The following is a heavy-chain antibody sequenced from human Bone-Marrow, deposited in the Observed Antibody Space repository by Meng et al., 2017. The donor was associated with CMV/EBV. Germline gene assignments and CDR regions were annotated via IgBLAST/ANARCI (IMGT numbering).Heavy chain of an antibody. D-gene: IGHD2-8*01. CDR3: ARSDRNYCTNGVYYKY. CDR1: GYTFTGYY. Sequence: ASVKVSCKASGYTFTGYYMHWVRQAPGQGLEWMGWINPNSGGTNYAQKFQGRVTMTRDTSISTAYMELSRLRSDDTAVYYCARSDRNYCTNGVYYKYWGQGTLVTVSS. CDR2: INPNSGGT. V-gene: IGHV1-2*02. J-gene: IGHJ4*02.